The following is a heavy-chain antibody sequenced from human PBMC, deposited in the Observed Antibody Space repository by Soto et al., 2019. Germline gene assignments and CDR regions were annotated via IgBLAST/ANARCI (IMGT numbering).Heavy chain of an antibody. J-gene: IGHJ4*02. CDR2: ISYDGSNK. CDR1: GFTFSSYA. V-gene: IGHV3-30-3*01. CDR3: ARVPSSSGRAHFDY. Sequence: QVQLVESGGGVVQPGRSLRLSCAASGFTFSSYAMHWVRQAPGKGLEWVAVISYDGSNKYYADSVKGRFTISRDNSKNTLYLQMNRLRAEDTAVYYCARVPSSSGRAHFDYWGQGTLVTVSS. D-gene: IGHD2-15*01.